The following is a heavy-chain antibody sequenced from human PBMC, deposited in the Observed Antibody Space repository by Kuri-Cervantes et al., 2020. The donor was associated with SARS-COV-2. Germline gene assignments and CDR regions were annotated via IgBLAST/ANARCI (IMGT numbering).Heavy chain of an antibody. D-gene: IGHD3-9*01. CDR2: INPNSGGT. CDR1: GYTFTGYY. Sequence: ASVKVSCKASGYTFTGYYMHWVRQAPGQGLEWMGWINPNSGGTNYAQKFQGRVTMTRETSISTAYMELSRLRSDDTAVYYCARDRGYDILTGYSSFDYWGQETLVTVSS. CDR3: ARDRGYDILTGYSSFDY. J-gene: IGHJ4*02. V-gene: IGHV1-2*02.